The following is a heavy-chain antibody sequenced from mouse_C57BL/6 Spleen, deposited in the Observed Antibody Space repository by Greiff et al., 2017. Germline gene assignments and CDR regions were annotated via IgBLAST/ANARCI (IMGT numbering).Heavy chain of an antibody. CDR1: GYSITSGYY. Sequence: EVQLQESGPGLVKPSQSLSLTCSVTGYSITSGYYWNWIRQFPGNKLEWMGYISYDGSNNYNPSLKNRISITREASKNQFFLKLNSVTTEDTAAYYCGSGYDYGVYAMDYWGQGTLVTVSA. CDR3: GSGYDYGVYAMDY. CDR2: ISYDGSN. J-gene: IGHJ4*01. D-gene: IGHD2-4*01. V-gene: IGHV3-6*01.